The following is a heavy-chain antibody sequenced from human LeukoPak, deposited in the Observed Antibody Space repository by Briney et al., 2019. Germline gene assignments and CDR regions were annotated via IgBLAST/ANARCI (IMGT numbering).Heavy chain of an antibody. CDR3: ARGRRKIAVAGTPVLYY. J-gene: IGHJ4*02. V-gene: IGHV4-34*01. CDR2: INHSGST. Sequence: SETLSLTCAVYGRSFSGYYWSWIRQPPGKGLEWIGEINHSGSTNYNPSLKSRVTISVDTSKNQFSLKLSSVTAADTAVCYCARGRRKIAVAGTPVLYYWGQGTLVTVSS. CDR1: GRSFSGYY. D-gene: IGHD6-19*01.